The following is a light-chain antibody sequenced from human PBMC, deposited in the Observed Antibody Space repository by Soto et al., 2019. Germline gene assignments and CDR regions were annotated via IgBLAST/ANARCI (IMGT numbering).Light chain of an antibody. J-gene: IGLJ2*01. CDR2: STN. CDR1: TSNIGRNT. CDR3: AAWDDSLNTPV. V-gene: IGLV1-44*01. Sequence: QPVLTQPPSASGTPGQRVTISCSGSTSNIGRNTVTWYQQLPGTAPKLLIYSTNQRPSGVPDRFSGSKSGTSASLAISGLQSDDEADYYCAAWDDSLNTPVFGGGTKLTVL.